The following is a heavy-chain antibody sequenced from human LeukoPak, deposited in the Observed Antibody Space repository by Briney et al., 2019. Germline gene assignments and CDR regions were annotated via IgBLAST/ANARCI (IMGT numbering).Heavy chain of an antibody. J-gene: IGHJ2*01. D-gene: IGHD1-26*01. V-gene: IGHV4-31*03. Sequence: PSETLSLTCTVSGGSISSGGYYWSWIRQHPGKGLEWIGYIYYSGSTYYNPSLKSRVTISVDTSKNQFSLKLSSVTAADTAVYYCAREVIVGATIWYFDLWGRGTLVTVSS. CDR1: GGSISSGGYY. CDR3: AREVIVGATIWYFDL. CDR2: IYYSGST.